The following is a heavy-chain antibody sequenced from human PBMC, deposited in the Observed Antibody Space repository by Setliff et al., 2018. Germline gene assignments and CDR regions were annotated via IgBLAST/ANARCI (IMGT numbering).Heavy chain of an antibody. CDR3: HTVGTYYYGLGKNYFDY. Sequence: PGGSLRLSCAASGFTFNNAWMNWVRQAPGKGLEWVGHIRSKSDGGTPEYAAPVKGRFTISRDDSTNTLYLQMSSLKSEDSAVYYCHTVGTYYYGLGKNYFDYWGRGTLVTVSS. V-gene: IGHV3-15*01. J-gene: IGHJ4*02. CDR1: GFTFNNAW. D-gene: IGHD3-10*01. CDR2: IRSKSDGGTP.